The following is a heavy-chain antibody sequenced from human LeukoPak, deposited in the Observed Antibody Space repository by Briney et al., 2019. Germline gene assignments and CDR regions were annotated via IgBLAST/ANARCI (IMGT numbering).Heavy chain of an antibody. D-gene: IGHD6-13*01. CDR2: FTTGANYT. CDR1: GFTVSSFA. V-gene: IGHV3-23*03. CDR3: AKAQGAWYYFDS. Sequence: GGSLRLSCAASGFTVSSFAMSWVRHAPGKGLEWVSVFTTGANYTYYADSVKGRFTMTRDNSKNTIFLQLNNVRADDTAVYFCAKAQGAWYYFDSWGQGTLVTVSS. J-gene: IGHJ4*02.